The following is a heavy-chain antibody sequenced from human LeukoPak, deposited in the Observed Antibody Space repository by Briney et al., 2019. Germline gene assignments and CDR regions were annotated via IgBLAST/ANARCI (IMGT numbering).Heavy chain of an antibody. J-gene: IGHJ4*02. D-gene: IGHD6-13*01. CDR1: GGTFSGYA. CDR3: ARAMSIAAAGDFDY. CDR2: IIPIFGTA. V-gene: IGHV1-69*05. Sequence: AASVKVSCKASGGTFSGYAISWVRQAPGQGLEWMGGIIPIFGTANYAQKFQGRVTITTDESTSTAYMELSSLRSEDTAVYYCARAMSIAAAGDFDYWGQGTLVTVSS.